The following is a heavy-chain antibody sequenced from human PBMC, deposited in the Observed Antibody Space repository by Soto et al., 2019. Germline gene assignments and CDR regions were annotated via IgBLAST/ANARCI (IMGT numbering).Heavy chain of an antibody. J-gene: IGHJ4*02. CDR3: AKGAEGYVVSSLDS. CDR1: GFRFSDFA. Sequence: EVQLLESGGGFVQPGGSLRLSCAASGFRFSDFAMTWVRQAPGRGLEWVSAITRTASSTYYADSVKGRFTISRDNSKNTLYLQIISLRAEDTAIYYCAKGAEGYVVSSLDSWGQGTLVTVSS. CDR2: ITRTASST. D-gene: IGHD5-12*01. V-gene: IGHV3-23*01.